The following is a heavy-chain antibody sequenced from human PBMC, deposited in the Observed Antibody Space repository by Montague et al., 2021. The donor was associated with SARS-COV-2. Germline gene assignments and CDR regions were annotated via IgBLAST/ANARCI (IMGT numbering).Heavy chain of an antibody. CDR1: GFTFSSYAMH. D-gene: IGHD3-22*01. CDR3: ARAATITMIVVVIDAFDI. Sequence: LRLSCAASGFTFSSYAMHWVRQAPGKGLEWIGYIYYSGSTYYNPSLKSRVTISVDTSKNQFSLKLSSVTAADTAVYYCARAATITMIVVVIDAFDIWGQGTMVTVSS. J-gene: IGHJ3*02. CDR2: IYYSGST. V-gene: IGHV4-31*02.